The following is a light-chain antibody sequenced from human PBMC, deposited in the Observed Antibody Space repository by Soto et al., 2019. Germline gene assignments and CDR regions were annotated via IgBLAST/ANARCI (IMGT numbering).Light chain of an antibody. V-gene: IGLV2-14*03. Sequence: QSALTQPASVSGSPGQSITISCTGTSSDVGAYKYVSWFQQHPGKAPKLMIFDVSSRPSGVSDRFSGSKSGNTASLTISGLQAEDEADYYCHSYTRRNTYVFGTGTKVTVL. CDR3: HSYTRRNTYV. J-gene: IGLJ1*01. CDR2: DVS. CDR1: SSDVGAYKY.